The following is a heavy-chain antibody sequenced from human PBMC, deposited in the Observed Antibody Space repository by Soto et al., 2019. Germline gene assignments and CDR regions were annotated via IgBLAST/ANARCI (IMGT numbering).Heavy chain of an antibody. CDR1: GYTFSSYF. CDR2: INPSTGRA. CDR3: ARGGYFDRSGYYDY. V-gene: IGHV1-46*01. D-gene: IGHD3-22*01. Sequence: MVSCKASGYTFSSYFVHWVRQAPGQGLEWMGMINPSTGRATYTNNFQGRVTLTRDTSKSTVYMELSSLRSDATAVYYCARGGYFDRSGYYDYWGQGTLVTVSS. J-gene: IGHJ4*02.